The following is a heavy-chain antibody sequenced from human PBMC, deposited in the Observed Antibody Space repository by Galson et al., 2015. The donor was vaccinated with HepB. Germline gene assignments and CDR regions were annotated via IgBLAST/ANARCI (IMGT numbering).Heavy chain of an antibody. D-gene: IGHD4-17*01. CDR1: GFTFDDCG. CDR3: ARVPYYGDYTIAHWYFDL. V-gene: IGHV3-20*04. J-gene: IGHJ2*01. CDR2: INWNGGSA. Sequence: SLRLSCAASGFTFDDCGMSWVRQAPGKGLEWVSGINWNGGSAGYADSVKGRFTISRDNAKNSLYLQMNSLRAEDTALYYCARVPYYGDYTIAHWYFDLWGRGTLVTVSS.